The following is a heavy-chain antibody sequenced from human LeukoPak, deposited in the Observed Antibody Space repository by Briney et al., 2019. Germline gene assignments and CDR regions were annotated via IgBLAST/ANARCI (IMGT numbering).Heavy chain of an antibody. CDR1: GGSFSGYF. V-gene: IGHV4-34*01. D-gene: IGHD6-13*01. CDR2: INHSGST. J-gene: IGHJ4*02. Sequence: PSGALYLTCAVYGGSFSGYFWSWIRQPPGKGLEWIGEINHSGSTTYNTSLKSRVTISVDTSKNQFSLKLSSVTAADTAVYYCARGLGIGAAGRRFDYWGQGTLVTVSS. CDR3: ARGLGIGAAGRRFDY.